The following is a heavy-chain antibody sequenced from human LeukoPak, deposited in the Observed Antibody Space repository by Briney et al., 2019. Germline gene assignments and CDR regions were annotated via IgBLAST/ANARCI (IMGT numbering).Heavy chain of an antibody. CDR1: GFTFSSYW. J-gene: IGHJ4*02. CDR3: ARVPIVWGSYRSHYFDY. D-gene: IGHD3-16*02. V-gene: IGHV3-74*01. CDR2: INSDGSST. Sequence: PGGSLRLSCAASGFTFSSYWMHWVRQAPGKGLVWVSRINSDGSSTSYADSAKGRFTISRDNAKNTLYLQMNSLRAEDTAVYYCARVPIVWGSYRSHYFDYWGQGTLVTVSS.